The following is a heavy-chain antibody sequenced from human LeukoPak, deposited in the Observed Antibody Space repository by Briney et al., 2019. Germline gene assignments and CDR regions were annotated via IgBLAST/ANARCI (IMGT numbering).Heavy chain of an antibody. CDR3: ARLKYYYDSSGYRAEYFQH. V-gene: IGHV4-59*01. J-gene: IGHJ1*01. D-gene: IGHD3-22*01. CDR2: IYYSGST. CDR1: GGSINSYY. Sequence: SETLSLTCIVSGGSINSYYWSWIRQPPGKGLEWIGYIYYSGSTNYNPSLKSRVTISVDTSKNQFSLKLSSVTAADTAVYYCARLKYYYDSSGYRAEYFQHWGQGTLVTVSS.